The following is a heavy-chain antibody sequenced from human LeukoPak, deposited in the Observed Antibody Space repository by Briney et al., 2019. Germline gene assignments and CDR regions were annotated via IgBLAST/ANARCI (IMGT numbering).Heavy chain of an antibody. D-gene: IGHD2-15*01. CDR2: IIPIFGTA. CDR3: AREAAPSAFYYYYGMDV. Sequence: SVKVSCKASGGTFSSYAISWVRQAPGQGLEWMGGIIPIFGTANYAQKFQGRVTITADESTSTAYMELSSLRSEDTAACYCAREAAPSAFYYYYGMDVWGKGTTVTVSS. CDR1: GGTFSSYA. V-gene: IGHV1-69*13. J-gene: IGHJ6*04.